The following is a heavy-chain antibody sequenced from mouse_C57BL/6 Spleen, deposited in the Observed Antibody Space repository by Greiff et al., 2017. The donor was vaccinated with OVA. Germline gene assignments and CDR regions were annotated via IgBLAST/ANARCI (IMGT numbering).Heavy chain of an antibody. J-gene: IGHJ2*01. CDR1: GFTFSSYA. CDR2: ISSGGDYI. V-gene: IGHV5-9-1*02. D-gene: IGHD2-4*01. CDR3: TRIHYDYDVSDY. Sequence: EVMLVESGEGLVKPGGSLKLSCAASGFTFSSYAMSWVRQTPEKRLEWVAYISSGGDYIYYADTVKGRFTISRDNARNTLYLQMSSLKSEDTAMYYCTRIHYDYDVSDYWGQGTTLTVSS.